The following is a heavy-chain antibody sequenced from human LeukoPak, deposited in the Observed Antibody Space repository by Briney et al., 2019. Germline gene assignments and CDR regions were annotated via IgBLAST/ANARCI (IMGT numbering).Heavy chain of an antibody. V-gene: IGHV3-11*01. CDR3: ARTVITFGGVIVIPYYFDY. Sequence: GGSLRLSCAASGFTFSDYYMSWIRQAPGKGLEWVSYISSSGSTIYYADSAKGRFTISRDNAKNSLYLQMNSLRAEDTAVYYCARTVITFGGVIVIPYYFDYWGQGTLVTVSS. J-gene: IGHJ4*02. D-gene: IGHD3-16*02. CDR1: GFTFSDYY. CDR2: ISSSGSTI.